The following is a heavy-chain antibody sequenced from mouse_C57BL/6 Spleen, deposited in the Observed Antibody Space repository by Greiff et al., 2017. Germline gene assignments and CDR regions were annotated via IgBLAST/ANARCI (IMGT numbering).Heavy chain of an antibody. J-gene: IGHJ2*01. V-gene: IGHV5-17*01. Sequence: EVKLMESGGGLVKPGGSLKLSCAASGFTFSDYGMHWVRQAPEKGLEWVAYISSGSSTIYYADTVKGRFTISRDNAKNTLFLQMTSLRSEDTAMXYCARHYGSPYYFDYWGQGTTLTVSS. D-gene: IGHD2-2*01. CDR3: ARHYGSPYYFDY. CDR1: GFTFSDYG. CDR2: ISSGSSTI.